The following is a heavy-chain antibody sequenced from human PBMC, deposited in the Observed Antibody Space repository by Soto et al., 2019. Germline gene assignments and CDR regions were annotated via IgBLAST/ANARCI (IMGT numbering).Heavy chain of an antibody. CDR1: GGSISSYY. D-gene: IGHD3-3*01. J-gene: IGHJ3*02. V-gene: IGHV4-59*01. CDR3: ARVEKKGEWLSPDAFDI. Sequence: SETLSLTCTVSGGSISSYYWSWIRQPPGKGLERIGYIYYSGSTNYNPSLKSRVTISVDTSKNQFSLKLSSVTAADTAVYYCARVEKKGEWLSPDAFDIWGQGTMVTVSS. CDR2: IYYSGST.